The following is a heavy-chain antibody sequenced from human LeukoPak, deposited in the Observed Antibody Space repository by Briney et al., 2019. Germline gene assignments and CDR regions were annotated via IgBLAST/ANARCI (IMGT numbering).Heavy chain of an antibody. J-gene: IGHJ3*02. CDR3: ARSEITMVRGGAFDI. D-gene: IGHD3-10*01. CDR2: ISASGSTV. V-gene: IGHV3-48*03. CDR1: GFTFRSYE. Sequence: GGSLRLSCAASGFTFRSYEMNWVRRAPGKGLEWVSYISASGSTVYYADSVKGRFTISRDNAKNSVFLQMNSLRAEDTAVYYCARSEITMVRGGAFDIWAKGQWSPSLQ.